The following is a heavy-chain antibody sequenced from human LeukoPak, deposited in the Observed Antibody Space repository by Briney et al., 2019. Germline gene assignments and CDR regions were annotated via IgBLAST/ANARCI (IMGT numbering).Heavy chain of an antibody. CDR2: INPNSGGT. V-gene: IGHV1-2*02. D-gene: IGHD6-13*01. J-gene: IGHJ5*02. CDR3: ARDPYPADPRLAAAGTNWFDP. Sequence: GASVKVSCKASGYTFTGYYMHWVRQAPGQGLEWMGWINPNSGGTNYAQKFQGRVTMTRDTSISTAYMELSRLRSDDTAVYYCARDPYPADPRLAAAGTNWFDPWGQGTLVTVSS. CDR1: GYTFTGYY.